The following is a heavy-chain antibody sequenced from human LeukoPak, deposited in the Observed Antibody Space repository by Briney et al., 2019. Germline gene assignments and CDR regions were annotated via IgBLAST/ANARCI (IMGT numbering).Heavy chain of an antibody. Sequence: GGSLRPSCAASGFTFSGSAMHWVRQASGKGLEWVGRIRSKANNYATAYAASVKGRFTISRDDSKNTAYLQMNSLKIEDTAVYYCTRETGSYFDYWGQGTLVTVSS. D-gene: IGHD3-9*01. CDR2: IRSKANNYAT. CDR1: GFTFSGSA. V-gene: IGHV3-73*01. CDR3: TRETGSYFDY. J-gene: IGHJ4*02.